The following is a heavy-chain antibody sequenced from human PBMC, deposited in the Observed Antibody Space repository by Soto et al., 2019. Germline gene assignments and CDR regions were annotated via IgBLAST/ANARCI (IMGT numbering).Heavy chain of an antibody. J-gene: IGHJ4*02. D-gene: IGHD2-15*01. CDR2: ISAYNGNT. V-gene: IGHV1-18*01. CDR3: ARSDCSGGSCYSYDFDY. CDR1: GYTFTSYG. Sequence: QVQLVQSGAEVKKPGASVKVSCKASGYTFTSYGISWVRQAPGQGLEWMGWISAYNGNTNYAQKLQGRVTMTTDTSASTAYMELRSLRSVDTAVYYCARSDCSGGSCYSYDFDYWGQGTLVTVSS.